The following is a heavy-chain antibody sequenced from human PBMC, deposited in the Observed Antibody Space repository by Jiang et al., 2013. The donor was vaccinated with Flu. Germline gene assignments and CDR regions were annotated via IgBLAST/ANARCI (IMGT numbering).Heavy chain of an antibody. CDR1: G. CDR2: ISYDGSNK. CDR3: ATNIAAAGTVY. J-gene: IGHJ4*02. D-gene: IGHD6-13*01. V-gene: IGHV3-30*03. Sequence: GMHWVRQAPGKGLEWVAVISYDGSNKYYADSVKGRFTISRDNSKNTLYLQMNSLRAEDTAVYYCATNIAAAGTVYWGQGTLVTVSS.